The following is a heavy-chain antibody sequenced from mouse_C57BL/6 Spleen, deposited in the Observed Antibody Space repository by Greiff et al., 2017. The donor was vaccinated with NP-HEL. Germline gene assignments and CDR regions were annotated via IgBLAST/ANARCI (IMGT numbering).Heavy chain of an antibody. J-gene: IGHJ3*01. CDR3: ARDSGGSIFAY. CDR1: GFTFSSYA. V-gene: IGHV5-4*03. Sequence: EVMLVESGGGLVKPGGSLKLSCAASGFTFSSYAMSWVRQTPDKRLEWVATISDGGSYTYYPDNVKGRFTISRDNAKNNLYLQMSHLKSEDTAMYYCARDSGGSIFAYWGQGTLVTVSA. D-gene: IGHD1-1*01. CDR2: ISDGGSYT.